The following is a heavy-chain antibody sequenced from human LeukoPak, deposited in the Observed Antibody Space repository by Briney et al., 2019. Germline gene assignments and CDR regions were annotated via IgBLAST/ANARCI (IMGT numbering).Heavy chain of an antibody. Sequence: GGSLRLSCAASGFTFSSYYMSWIRQAPRKGLEWVSVIYGGGSKYYADSVKARFTISRDNSKNTLFLQINRLRAEDTAVYYCAREVLITPMGAFDIWGQGTMVTVSS. D-gene: IGHD3-22*01. CDR1: GFTFSSYY. CDR2: IYGGGSK. J-gene: IGHJ3*02. V-gene: IGHV3-53*01. CDR3: AREVLITPMGAFDI.